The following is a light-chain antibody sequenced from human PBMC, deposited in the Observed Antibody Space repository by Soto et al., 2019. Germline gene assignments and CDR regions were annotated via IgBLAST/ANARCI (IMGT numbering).Light chain of an antibody. Sequence: DIVMTQSPDSLAVSLGERATINCKSSQSVLYSSNNKNYLAWYQQKPGQPPKLLIYWASTRESGVPDRFSGSDSGTDFTLTISSLQAEDVAVYYCQQYYDTPWTFGQGTKVGIK. V-gene: IGKV4-1*01. CDR1: QSVLYSSNNKNY. CDR3: QQYYDTPWT. J-gene: IGKJ1*01. CDR2: WAS.